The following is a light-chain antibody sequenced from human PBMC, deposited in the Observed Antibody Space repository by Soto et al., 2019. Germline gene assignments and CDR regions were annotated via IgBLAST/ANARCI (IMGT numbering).Light chain of an antibody. J-gene: IGKJ5*01. CDR2: DAS. CDR3: QQRSNWPIT. CDR1: QNINRY. Sequence: EIVLTQSPSTLSFSPWERSTLSFMASQNINRYLAWYHQKPGQPPRLLIYDASTRATGIPARFSGSGSGTDFTLTISSLEPEDFAVYYCQQRSNWPITFGQGTRLEIK. V-gene: IGKV3-11*01.